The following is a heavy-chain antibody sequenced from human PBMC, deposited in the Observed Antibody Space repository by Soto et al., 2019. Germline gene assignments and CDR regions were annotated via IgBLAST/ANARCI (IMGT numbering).Heavy chain of an antibody. CDR3: AAAEVYGSGSYYNHAFDI. Sequence: QLQLQESGPGLVKPSETLSLTCTVSGGSISSSSYYWGWIRQPPGKGLEWIGSIYYSGSTYYNPALKSRVTLSVDTSKNQFSLKLSSVTAADTAVYYCAAAEVYGSGSYYNHAFDIWGQGTMVTVSS. J-gene: IGHJ3*02. V-gene: IGHV4-39*01. CDR2: IYYSGST. CDR1: GGSISSSSYY. D-gene: IGHD3-10*01.